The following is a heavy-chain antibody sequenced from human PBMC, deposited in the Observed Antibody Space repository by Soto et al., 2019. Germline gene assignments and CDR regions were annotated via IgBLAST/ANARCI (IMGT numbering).Heavy chain of an antibody. J-gene: IGHJ4*02. CDR1: GFTFNTYS. CDR3: AKDLRTRWILGNFDS. Sequence: QVQLEESGGGVVQPGRSLRLSCEASGFTFNTYSMHWVRQPPGKGLEWLAAIWYDGTQKYYADSVKGRFIISRDNSKKTLYLEMNSLRAEDTAFYFCAKDLRTRWILGNFDSWGQGTLVTVSS. CDR2: IWYDGTQK. D-gene: IGHD1-1*01. V-gene: IGHV3-33*06.